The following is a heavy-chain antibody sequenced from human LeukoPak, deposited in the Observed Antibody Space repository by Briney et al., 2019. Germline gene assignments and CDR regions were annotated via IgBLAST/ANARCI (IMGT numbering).Heavy chain of an antibody. CDR1: GFTFSSYW. CDR2: INSDGSRT. J-gene: IGHJ3*02. Sequence: GGSLRLSCAASGFTFSSYWMHWVRQAPGKGLVWVSRINSDGSRTSYADSVEGRFTISRDNAKNTLYLQMNSLRVEDTAVYYCAREGGDYDDAFDIWGQGTMVTVSS. CDR3: AREGGDYDDAFDI. D-gene: IGHD4-17*01. V-gene: IGHV3-74*01.